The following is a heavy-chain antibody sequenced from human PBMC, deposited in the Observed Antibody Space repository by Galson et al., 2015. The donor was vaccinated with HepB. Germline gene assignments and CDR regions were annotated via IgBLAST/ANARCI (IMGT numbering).Heavy chain of an antibody. V-gene: IGHV3-74*01. Sequence: SLRLSCAASGFTFSSYWMHWVRQAPGKGLVWVSRINSDGSSTSYADSVKGRFTISRDNAKNTLYLQMNSLRAEDTAVYYCAREPYYYDSSGYHIAGAFDIWGQETMVTVSS. D-gene: IGHD3-22*01. J-gene: IGHJ3*02. CDR1: GFTFSSYW. CDR2: INSDGSST. CDR3: AREPYYYDSSGYHIAGAFDI.